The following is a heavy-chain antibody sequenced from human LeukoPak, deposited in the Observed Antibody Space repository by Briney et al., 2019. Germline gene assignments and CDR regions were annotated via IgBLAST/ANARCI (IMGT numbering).Heavy chain of an antibody. D-gene: IGHD3-10*01. CDR3: SRAYYYGSGSQQWSYYFDY. V-gene: IGHV1-69*05. Sequence: SVKVSCKASGGTFSSYAISWVRQAPGQGLEWMGRIIPIFGTANYAQKFQGRVTITTDESTSTAYMELSSLRSEDTAVYYCSRAYYYGSGSQQWSYYFDYWGQGTLVTVSS. J-gene: IGHJ4*02. CDR1: GGTFSSYA. CDR2: IIPIFGTA.